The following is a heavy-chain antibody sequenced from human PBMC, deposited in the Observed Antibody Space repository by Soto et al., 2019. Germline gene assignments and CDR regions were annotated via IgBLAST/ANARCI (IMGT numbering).Heavy chain of an antibody. CDR2: IRSKAYGGTT. Sequence: GGSLRLSCTASGFTFGDYAMSWFRQAPGKGLEWVGFIRSKAYGGTTEYAASVKGRFTISRDDSKSIAYLQMNSLKTEATAVYYCTRENGGSTGYYFDYWGQGTLVTVSS. V-gene: IGHV3-49*03. J-gene: IGHJ4*02. CDR1: GFTFGDYA. CDR3: TRENGGSTGYYFDY. D-gene: IGHD2-8*01.